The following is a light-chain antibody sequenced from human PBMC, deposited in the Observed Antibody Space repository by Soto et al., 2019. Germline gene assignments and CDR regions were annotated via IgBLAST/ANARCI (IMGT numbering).Light chain of an antibody. V-gene: IGLV2-14*01. CDR3: TSYTSTSTYV. CDR1: SSDVGAYNY. CDR2: DVT. Sequence: QSALTQPASVSGPPGQSITISCTGTSSDVGAYNYVSWYQHHPCKAPRLVIYDVTNRPSGISDRFSGSKSGNTASLTISGLLAEDEADYYCTSYTSTSTYVFGTGTKVTVL. J-gene: IGLJ1*01.